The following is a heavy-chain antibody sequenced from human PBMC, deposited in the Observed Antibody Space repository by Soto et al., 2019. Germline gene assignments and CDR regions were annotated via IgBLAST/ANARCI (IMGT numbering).Heavy chain of an antibody. Sequence: ASVKVSCKASGYTFTGYYMHWVRQAPGQGLEWMGWINPNSGGTNYAQNFQGRVTMTRDTSISTAYMELSRLRAEDTAVYYCARDPSGVWPPISFDYWGQGTLVTVSS. J-gene: IGHJ4*02. V-gene: IGHV1-2*02. CDR2: INPNSGGT. CDR1: GYTFTGYY. D-gene: IGHD2-15*01. CDR3: ARDPSGVWPPISFDY.